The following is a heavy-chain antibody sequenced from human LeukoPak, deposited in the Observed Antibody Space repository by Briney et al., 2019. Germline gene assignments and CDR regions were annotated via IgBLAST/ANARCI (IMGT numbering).Heavy chain of an antibody. D-gene: IGHD3-9*01. CDR1: GFTFSSYG. CDR3: AKGLRYSDN. Sequence: GGSLRLSCAASGFTFSSYGMHWVRQAPGKRLKWVAVISYDGSNKYYADSVKGRFTISRDNSKNTLYLQMNSLRAEDTAVYYCAKGLRYSDNWGQGTLVTVSS. CDR2: ISYDGSNK. J-gene: IGHJ4*02. V-gene: IGHV3-30*18.